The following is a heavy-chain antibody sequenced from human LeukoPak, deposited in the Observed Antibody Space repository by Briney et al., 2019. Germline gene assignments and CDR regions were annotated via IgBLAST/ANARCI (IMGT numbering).Heavy chain of an antibody. V-gene: IGHV3-7*03. D-gene: IGHD3-10*01. J-gene: IGHJ3*02. CDR1: GFNFNSYW. Sequence: GGSLRLSCAASGFNFNSYWMSWVRQAPGKGLEWVANIKQDGGATDYVDSVKGRFTISRDNAKNSLYLQMNSLRAEDTALYYCARDHYYNSGISTPRAFDIWGQGTMVTVSS. CDR3: ARDHYYNSGISTPRAFDI. CDR2: IKQDGGAT.